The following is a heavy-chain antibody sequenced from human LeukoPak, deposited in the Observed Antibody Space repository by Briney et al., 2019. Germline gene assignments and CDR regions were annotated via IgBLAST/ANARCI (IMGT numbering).Heavy chain of an antibody. CDR2: VSYDGTDT. CDR3: AKDRGSHYYFDY. D-gene: IGHD1-26*01. J-gene: IGHJ4*02. Sequence: HPGGSLRLSCAASGFTFTNYAMNWVRQAPGKGLEWVATVSYDGTDTSYADSVKGRFAIFRDNSKNTLYLQMNSLRAEDTAVYYCAKDRGSHYYFDYWGQGTLVTVSS. V-gene: IGHV3-30*09. CDR1: GFTFTNYA.